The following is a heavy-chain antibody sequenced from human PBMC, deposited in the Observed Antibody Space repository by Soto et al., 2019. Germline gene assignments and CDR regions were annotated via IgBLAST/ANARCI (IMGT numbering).Heavy chain of an antibody. J-gene: IGHJ6*02. V-gene: IGHV3-23*01. D-gene: IGHD4-17*01. CDR1: GFTFSSYA. CDR3: AKEETVLVNYYYYYGMDV. CDR2: ISGSGYAT. Sequence: EVQLLESGGGLVQPGGSLRLSCAASGFTFSSYAMSWVRQAPGMGLEWVSVISGSGYATYYADSVKGQFTVSRDNSNNTVYLQMNSLRAEDTAVYYCAKEETVLVNYYYYYGMDVWGQGSTVTVSS.